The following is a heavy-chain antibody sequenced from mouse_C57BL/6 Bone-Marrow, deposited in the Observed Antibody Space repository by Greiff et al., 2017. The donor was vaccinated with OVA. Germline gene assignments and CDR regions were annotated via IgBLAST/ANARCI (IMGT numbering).Heavy chain of an antibody. D-gene: IGHD1-1*01. J-gene: IGHJ2*01. Sequence: EVHLVESGGGLVQPGGSLKLSCAASGFTFSDYGMAWVRQAPRKGPEWVAFISNLAYSIYYADTVTGRFTISRENAKNTLYLEMSSLRSEDTAMYYCARQERSSYWYYFDYWGQGTTLTVSS. CDR1: GFTFSDYG. CDR2: ISNLAYSI. V-gene: IGHV5-15*01. CDR3: ARQERSSYWYYFDY.